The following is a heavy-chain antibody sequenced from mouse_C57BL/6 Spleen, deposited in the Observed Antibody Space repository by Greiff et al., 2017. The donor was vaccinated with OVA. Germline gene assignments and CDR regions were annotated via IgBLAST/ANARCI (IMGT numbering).Heavy chain of an antibody. V-gene: IGHV1-76*01. Sequence: VQLQQSGAELVRPGASVKLSCKASGYTFTDYYINWVKQRPGQGLEWIARIYPGSGNTYYNEKFKGKATLTAEKSSSTAYMQLGSLTSEDSAVYFCARQLRRSFDYWGQGTTLTVSS. D-gene: IGHD3-2*02. CDR2: IYPGSGNT. J-gene: IGHJ2*01. CDR1: GYTFTDYY. CDR3: ARQLRRSFDY.